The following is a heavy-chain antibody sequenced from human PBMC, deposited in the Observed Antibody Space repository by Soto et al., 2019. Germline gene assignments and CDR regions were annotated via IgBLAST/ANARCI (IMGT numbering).Heavy chain of an antibody. CDR3: AKDHTVVLRDAFDI. Sequence: EVQILESGGGLVQPGGSLRLSCAASGFTFSSYAMYWVRQAPGKGLAWVSEISDSGTGTYYADSVKGRFTISRDNSKNTVYLQMKSLRAEDTAVYYCAKDHTVVLRDAFDIWGQGTMVNVSS. V-gene: IGHV3-23*01. CDR2: ISDSGTGT. D-gene: IGHD3-22*01. J-gene: IGHJ3*02. CDR1: GFTFSSYA.